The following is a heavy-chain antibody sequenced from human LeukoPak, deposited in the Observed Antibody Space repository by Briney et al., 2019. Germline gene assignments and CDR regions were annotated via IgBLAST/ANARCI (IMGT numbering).Heavy chain of an antibody. D-gene: IGHD2-8*01. V-gene: IGHV4-59*02. J-gene: IGHJ3*02. Sequence: SETLSLTCTISGGSVSDYYWSWIRQSPGKGLEWIGYIYYTGSTTYNPSLKSRVTISVDTSKNQFSLKLSSVTAADTAVYYCARDLLGYCTNGVCYTSDAFDIWGQGTMVTVSS. CDR2: IYYTGST. CDR1: GGSVSDYY. CDR3: ARDLLGYCTNGVCYTSDAFDI.